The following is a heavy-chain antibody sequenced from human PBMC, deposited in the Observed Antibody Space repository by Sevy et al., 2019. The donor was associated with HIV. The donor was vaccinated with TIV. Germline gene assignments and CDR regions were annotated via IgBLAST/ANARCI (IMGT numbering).Heavy chain of an antibody. J-gene: IGHJ3*02. CDR3: AKDLIVVVGEAFDI. CDR2: ISSSGSTI. CDR1: GFTFSDYY. V-gene: IGHV3-11*01. D-gene: IGHD3-22*01. Sequence: GGSLRLSCAASGFTFSDYYMSWIRQAPGKGLEWVSYISSSGSTIYYADSVKGRFTISRDNSKNTLYLQMNRLRAEDTAVYYCAKDLIVVVGEAFDIWGQGTMVTVSS.